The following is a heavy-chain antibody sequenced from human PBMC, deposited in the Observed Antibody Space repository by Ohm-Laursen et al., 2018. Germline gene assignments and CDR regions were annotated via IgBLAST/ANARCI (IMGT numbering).Heavy chain of an antibody. Sequence: SLRLSCSASGFTFSSYAMSWVRQAPGKGLEWVSSISGNAVRTYDADSVKGRFSISRDNSKNTLDLQMNSLRAEDTAVYHCARDPVRGLTDYWGQGTLVTVSS. D-gene: IGHD3-16*01. J-gene: IGHJ4*02. V-gene: IGHV3-23*01. CDR1: GFTFSSYA. CDR3: ARDPVRGLTDY. CDR2: ISGNAVRT.